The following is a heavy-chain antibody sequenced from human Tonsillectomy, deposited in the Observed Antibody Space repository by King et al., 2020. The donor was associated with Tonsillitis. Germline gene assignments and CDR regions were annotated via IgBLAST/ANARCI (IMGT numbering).Heavy chain of an antibody. D-gene: IGHD3-3*01. CDR1: GGSISSSY. CDR3: ARVPYYDFWTGGRKPYYFDY. Sequence: QLQESGPGLVKPSETLSLTCTVSGGSISSSYWSWIRQPPGKGLEWIGYIYYSGSTNYNPSLKSRVTISVDTSKNQFSLKLSSVTAADTAVYYCARVPYYDFWTGGRKPYYFDYWGQGTLVTVSS. V-gene: IGHV4-59*01. CDR2: IYYSGST. J-gene: IGHJ4*02.